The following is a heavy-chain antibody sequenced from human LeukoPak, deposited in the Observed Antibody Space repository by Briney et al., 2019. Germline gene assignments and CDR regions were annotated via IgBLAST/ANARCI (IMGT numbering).Heavy chain of an antibody. CDR3: ARGSSSWRAKYWFDP. Sequence: PGRSLRLSCAASGFTFSSYGMHWVRQAPGQGLEWVAVIWYDGSNKYYADSVKGRFTISRDNSKNTLYLQMNSLRAEDTAVYYCARGSSSWRAKYWFDPWGQGTLVTVSS. V-gene: IGHV3-33*01. J-gene: IGHJ5*02. CDR2: IWYDGSNK. D-gene: IGHD6-13*01. CDR1: GFTFSSYG.